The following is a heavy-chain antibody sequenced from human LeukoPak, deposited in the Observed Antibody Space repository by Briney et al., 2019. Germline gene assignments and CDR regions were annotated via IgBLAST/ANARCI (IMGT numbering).Heavy chain of an antibody. CDR2: IYYSGST. V-gene: IGHV4-61*08. J-gene: IGHJ5*02. D-gene: IGHD3-10*01. CDR1: GGSISSGGYY. CDR3: ARLHGSGSYFGWFDP. Sequence: PSETLSLTCTVSGGSISSGGYYWSWIRQPPGKGLEWIGYIYYSGSTNYNPSLRSRVTISVDTSKNQFSLKLSSVTAADTAVYYCARLHGSGSYFGWFDPWGQGTLVTVSS.